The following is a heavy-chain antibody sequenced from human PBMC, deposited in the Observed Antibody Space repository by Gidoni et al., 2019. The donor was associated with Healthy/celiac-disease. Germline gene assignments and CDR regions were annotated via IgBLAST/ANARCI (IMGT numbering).Heavy chain of an antibody. D-gene: IGHD6-13*01. CDR3: ASHIQQLALALFDP. J-gene: IGHJ5*02. CDR1: GGSISSSSYY. V-gene: IGHV4-39*01. CDR2: IYYSGST. Sequence: QRQLQESGPGLVKPSETLSLTCTVSGGSISSSSYYWGWISQPPGKGLEWIGSIYYSGSTYYTPSLKRRVTTSVDTSKNPFSLKLSSVTAADTAVYYWASHIQQLALALFDPWGQGTLVTVSS.